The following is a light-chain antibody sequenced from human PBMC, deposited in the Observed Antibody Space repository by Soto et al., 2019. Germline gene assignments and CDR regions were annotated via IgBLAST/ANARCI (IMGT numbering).Light chain of an antibody. CDR1: QSVSSY. CDR3: QQRTNWPFT. CDR2: DAS. Sequence: EIVLTQSPATLSLSPGERATLSCSASQSVSSYLAWYQHKPGQAPRLLIYDASIRATGMPARFSGSGSGTDLTLTISSLEPEDFAVYYCQQRTNWPFTFGQGTRLEIK. J-gene: IGKJ5*01. V-gene: IGKV3-11*01.